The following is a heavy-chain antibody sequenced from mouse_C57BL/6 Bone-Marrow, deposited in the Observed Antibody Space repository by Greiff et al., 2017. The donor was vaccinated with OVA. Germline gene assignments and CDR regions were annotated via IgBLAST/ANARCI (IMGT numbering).Heavy chain of an antibody. CDR1: GYTFTSYT. Sequence: VQRVESGAELARPGASVKMSCKASGYTFTSYTMHWVKQRPGQGLEWIGYINPSSGYTKYNQKFQDKATLTADKSSSTAYMQLSSLTSEDSAVYYCARSKGITTVVAPYYYAMDYWGQGTSVTVSS. D-gene: IGHD1-1*01. V-gene: IGHV1-4*01. J-gene: IGHJ4*01. CDR3: ARSKGITTVVAPYYYAMDY. CDR2: INPSSGYT.